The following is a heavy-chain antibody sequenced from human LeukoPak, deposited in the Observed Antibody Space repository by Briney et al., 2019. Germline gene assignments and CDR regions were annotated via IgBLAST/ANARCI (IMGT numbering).Heavy chain of an antibody. V-gene: IGHV4-34*01. CDR2: INHSGYT. J-gene: IGHJ4*02. Sequence: SETLSLTCAVYGGSFSGYYWSWIRQPPGRGLEWIGEINHSGYTNYNPSLKSRVTISVDTSKNHFSLKLSSVTAADTAVYYCARGPGGYSYGYYFDYWGQGTLVTVSS. CDR1: GGSFSGYY. D-gene: IGHD5-18*01. CDR3: ARGPGGYSYGYYFDY.